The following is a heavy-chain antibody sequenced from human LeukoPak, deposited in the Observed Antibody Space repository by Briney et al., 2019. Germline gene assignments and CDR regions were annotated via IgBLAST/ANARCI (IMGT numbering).Heavy chain of an antibody. D-gene: IGHD6-19*01. CDR3: VKGPRPDITVAHTVEN. CDR2: ISSRGDST. V-gene: IGHV3-23*01. J-gene: IGHJ4*02. CDR1: GFILSNYA. Sequence: PGGSLRLSCAASGFILSNYAMSWVRQVPGRGLEWDSTISSRGDSTYVADSVKGRFTISRDNSKNSLYLQMNTVRAEDTAVYYCVKGPRPDITVAHTVENWGQGTLVTVSS.